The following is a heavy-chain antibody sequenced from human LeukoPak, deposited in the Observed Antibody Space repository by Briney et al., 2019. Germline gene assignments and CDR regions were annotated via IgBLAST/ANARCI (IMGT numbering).Heavy chain of an antibody. D-gene: IGHD6-13*01. Sequence: VASVKVSCKASAYTFTIYTIHWVRQAPGQRLEWMGWTNAGNGNTRYSQNFQGRVTITRDTTATTAYMELSSLRSEDTAVYYCARTTRSWYEDNDAFDIWGQGTTVTVSS. CDR1: AYTFTIYT. CDR2: TNAGNGNT. J-gene: IGHJ3*02. CDR3: ARTTRSWYEDNDAFDI. V-gene: IGHV1-3*01.